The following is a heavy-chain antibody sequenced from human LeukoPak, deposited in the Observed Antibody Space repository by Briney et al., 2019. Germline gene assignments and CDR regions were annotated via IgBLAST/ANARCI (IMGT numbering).Heavy chain of an antibody. CDR1: GFTFSSYG. CDR2: IRYDGSNK. V-gene: IGHV3-30*02. D-gene: IGHD2-15*01. CDR3: AKPPYGGYCSGGSCFYFDY. Sequence: GGSLRLSCAASGFTFSSYGMHWVRQAPGKGLEWVAFIRYDGSNKYYADSVKGRFTISRDNSKNTLYLQMNSLRAEDTAVYYCAKPPYGGYCSGGSCFYFDYWGQGTLVTVSS. J-gene: IGHJ4*02.